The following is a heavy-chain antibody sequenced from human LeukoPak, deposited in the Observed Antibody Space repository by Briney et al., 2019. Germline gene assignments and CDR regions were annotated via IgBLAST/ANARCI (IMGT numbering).Heavy chain of an antibody. D-gene: IGHD1-26*01. V-gene: IGHV3-48*03. CDR1: GFTFSSYE. J-gene: IGHJ4*02. CDR3: ARNPAGIGDY. CDR2: ITSSGTDI. Sequence: GGSLRLSCAASGFTFSSYEMNWVRQAPGKGLEWVSYITSSGTDIYYADSVKGRFTVSRDNAKNSLYLQMNSLRDEDTAVYYCARNPAGIGDYLGQGTLVTVSS.